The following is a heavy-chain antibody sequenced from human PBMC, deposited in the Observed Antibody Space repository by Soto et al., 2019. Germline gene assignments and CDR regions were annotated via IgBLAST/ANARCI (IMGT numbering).Heavy chain of an antibody. V-gene: IGHV1-46*01. CDR2: INPSGGST. CDR3: ARVSRVVGATTNYYYYYGMDV. CDR1: GYTFTSYY. Sequence: ASVKVSCKASGYTFTSYYMHWVRQAPGQGLEWMGIINPSGGSTSYAQKFQGRVTMTRDTSTSTVYMELSSLRSEDTAVYYCARVSRVVGATTNYYYYYGMDVWGQGATVTVSS. J-gene: IGHJ6*02. D-gene: IGHD1-26*01.